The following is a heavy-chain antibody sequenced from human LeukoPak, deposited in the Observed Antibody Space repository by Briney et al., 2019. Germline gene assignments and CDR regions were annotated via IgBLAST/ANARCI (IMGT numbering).Heavy chain of an antibody. D-gene: IGHD3-16*01. CDR3: ARVFGPHKNWFDP. J-gene: IGHJ5*02. Sequence: PSETLSLTFTVSGGSISSYYWSWIRQPPGKGLEWIGYIYYSGSTNYNPSLKSRVTISVDTSKNQFSLKLSSVTAADTAVYYCARVFGPHKNWFDPWGQGTLVTVSS. V-gene: IGHV4-59*01. CDR1: GGSISSYY. CDR2: IYYSGST.